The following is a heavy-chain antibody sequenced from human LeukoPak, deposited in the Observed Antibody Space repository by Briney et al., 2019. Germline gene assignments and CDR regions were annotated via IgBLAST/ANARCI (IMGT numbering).Heavy chain of an antibody. CDR2: ISGNGGRT. D-gene: IGHD2/OR15-2a*01. V-gene: IGHV3-64*01. Sequence: PGGSLRLSCAVSGFTFSNYAMHWVRQAPGKGLEYVALISGNGGRTYYANSVKGRFTISRDNSKNTLYLQMGSLRPEDVAVYYCARDLLGDGDYWGRGTLVTVSS. CDR1: GFTFSNYA. CDR3: ARDLLGDGDY. J-gene: IGHJ4*02.